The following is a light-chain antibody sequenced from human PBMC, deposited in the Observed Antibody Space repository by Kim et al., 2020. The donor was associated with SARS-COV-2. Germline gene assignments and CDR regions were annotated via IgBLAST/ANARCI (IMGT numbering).Light chain of an antibody. CDR3: YSFASRSTLI. CDR1: TTDVGNYNF. V-gene: IGLV2-14*03. CDR2: DVT. Sequence: GQSITISCTGTTTDVGNYNFVSWYQHHPGEAPKVLIYDVTKRPSGVSNRFFGSKSGNTASLTISGLQTADETDYYCYSFASRSTLIFGGGTQLTVL. J-gene: IGLJ2*01.